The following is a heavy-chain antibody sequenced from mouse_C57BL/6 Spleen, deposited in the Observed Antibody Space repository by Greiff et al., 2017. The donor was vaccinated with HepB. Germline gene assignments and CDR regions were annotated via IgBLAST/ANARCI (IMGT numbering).Heavy chain of an antibody. CDR1: GFTFSDYY. V-gene: IGHV5-12*01. D-gene: IGHD1-1*01. Sequence: EVKVVESGGGLVQPGGSLKLSCAASGFTFSDYYMYWVRQTPEKRLEWVAYISNGGGSTYYPDTVKGRFTISRDNAKNTLYLQMSRLKSEDTAMYYCASHLWGGYFDYWGQGTTLTVSS. J-gene: IGHJ2*01. CDR2: ISNGGGST. CDR3: ASHLWGGYFDY.